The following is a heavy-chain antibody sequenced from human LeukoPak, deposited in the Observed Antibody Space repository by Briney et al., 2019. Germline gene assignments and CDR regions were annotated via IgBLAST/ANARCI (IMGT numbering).Heavy chain of an antibody. CDR3: VRHKDPRSYTFYYGMDV. CDR2: IYYSGNT. V-gene: IGHV4-39*01. D-gene: IGHD4-11*01. Sequence: SETLSLTCTVSGGSISTSSFYWGWLRQPPGKGLGWIGSIYYSGNTYYNPSLKSRVTISVDTSKNQFSLKLSFVTAADKAVYYCVRHKDPRSYTFYYGMDVWGQGATVTVSS. CDR1: GGSISTSSFY. J-gene: IGHJ6*02.